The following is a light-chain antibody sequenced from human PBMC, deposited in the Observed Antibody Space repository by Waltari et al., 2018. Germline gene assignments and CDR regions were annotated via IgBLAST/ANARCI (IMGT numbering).Light chain of an antibody. CDR2: WAS. J-gene: IGKJ1*01. CDR3: QQYYESPLT. V-gene: IGKV4-1*01. Sequence: DIVMTQSPGSLPVSLGERATINCRSSQSILDTSNNKKHLAWYQQKPGQPLKLLIYWASTRESGVPDRFSGGGSGTEFTLTISSVQAEDAAVYYCQQYYESPLTFGQGTKVEIE. CDR1: QSILDTSNNKKH.